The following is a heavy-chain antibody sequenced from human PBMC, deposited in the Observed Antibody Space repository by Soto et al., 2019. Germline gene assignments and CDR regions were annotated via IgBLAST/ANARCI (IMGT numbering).Heavy chain of an antibody. V-gene: IGHV4-59*01. CDR2: IYYSGST. J-gene: IGHJ4*01. CDR1: GAPITINY. CDR3: ARDAGGPYDH. Sequence: SETLSLTCTVSGAPITINYWSWIRQAPGKGLEWIGYIYYSGSTTYNPSLKSRVTMSADTSKDQFSLKLNSVTAADTAVYYCARDAGGPYDHWGPGSLDTVSA. D-gene: IGHD2-15*01.